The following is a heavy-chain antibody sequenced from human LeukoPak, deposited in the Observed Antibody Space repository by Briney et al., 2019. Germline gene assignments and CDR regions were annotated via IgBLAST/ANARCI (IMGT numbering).Heavy chain of an antibody. J-gene: IGHJ5*02. CDR3: ASLTCIAARPDWFDP. CDR1: GGSISGYY. Sequence: PSETLSLTCTVSGGSISGYYWSWIRQPPGKGLEWIWEINHSGSTNYNPSLKSRVTISVDTSKNQFSLKLSSVTAADTAVYYCASLTCIAARPDWFDPWGQGTLVTVSS. V-gene: IGHV4-34*01. D-gene: IGHD6-6*01. CDR2: INHSGST.